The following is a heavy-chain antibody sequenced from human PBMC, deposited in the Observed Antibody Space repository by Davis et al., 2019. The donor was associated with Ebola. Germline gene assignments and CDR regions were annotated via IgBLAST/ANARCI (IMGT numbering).Heavy chain of an antibody. CDR1: GYTFASYD. V-gene: IGHV1-18*04. CDR3: ARQRISIFGVAPTFDF. J-gene: IGHJ4*02. Sequence: AASVKVSCKASGYTFASYDITWVRQAPGQGLEWMGWISAYTGNTKSAQKFQDRVTMTRDTSTSTAYMELRSLKSDDTAVYYCARQRISIFGVAPTFDFWGQGALVTVSS. CDR2: ISAYTGNT. D-gene: IGHD3-3*01.